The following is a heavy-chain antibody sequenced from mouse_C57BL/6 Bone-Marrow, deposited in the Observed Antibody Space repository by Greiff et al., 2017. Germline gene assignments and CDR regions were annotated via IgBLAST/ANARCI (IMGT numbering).Heavy chain of an antibody. V-gene: IGHV3-6*01. Sequence: EVKLMESGPGLVKPSQSLSLTCSVTGYSITSGYYWNWIRQFPGNKLEWMGYISYDGSNNYNPSLKNRISITRDTSKNQFFLKLNSVTTEDTATYYCAREPCAYWGQGTLVTVSA. J-gene: IGHJ3*01. CDR3: AREPCAY. CDR1: GYSITSGYY. CDR2: ISYDGSN.